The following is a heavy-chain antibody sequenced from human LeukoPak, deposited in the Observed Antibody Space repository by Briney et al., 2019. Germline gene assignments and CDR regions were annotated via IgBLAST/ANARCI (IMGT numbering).Heavy chain of an antibody. CDR3: ARHYGGWRTFDY. V-gene: IGHV4-39*01. CDR1: GGSISSSTYY. CDR2: IYYSGST. J-gene: IGHJ4*02. D-gene: IGHD6-19*01. Sequence: SETLSLTCTVSGGSISSSTYYWGWIRQPPGKGLEWIGCIYYSGSTYYNPSLKSRVTISVDTSKNQFSLKLSSVTAADTAVYYCARHYGGWRTFDYWGQGTLVTVSS.